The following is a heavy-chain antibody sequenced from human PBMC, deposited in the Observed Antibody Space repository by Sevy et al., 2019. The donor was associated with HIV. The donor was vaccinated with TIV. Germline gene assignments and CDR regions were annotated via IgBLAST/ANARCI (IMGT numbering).Heavy chain of an antibody. CDR2: ISPMNGDT. CDR1: GYTFTGYY. D-gene: IGHD2-15*01. Sequence: ASVTVSCKASGYTFTGYYIHWVRQAPGQGLEWMGRISPMNGDTDYAQKFQGRVTMTRDTSISAAYLDVTRLRSDDTATYYCARAYCSDGSCYEGAYWGQGTLVTVSS. CDR3: ARAYCSDGSCYEGAY. J-gene: IGHJ4*02. V-gene: IGHV1-2*06.